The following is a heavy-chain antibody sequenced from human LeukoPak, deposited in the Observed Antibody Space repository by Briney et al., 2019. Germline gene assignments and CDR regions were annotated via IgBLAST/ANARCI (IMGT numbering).Heavy chain of an antibody. CDR1: GFTFSSYW. CDR3: AKAQDDYYDSSGYYPGDGMDV. Sequence: GGSLRLSCAASGFTFSSYWMHWVRQAPGKGLVWVSRINSDGSSTSYADSVKGRFTISRDNAKNTLYLQMNSLRAEDTAVYYCAKAQDDYYDSSGYYPGDGMDVWGQGTTVTVSS. CDR2: INSDGSST. J-gene: IGHJ6*02. D-gene: IGHD3-22*01. V-gene: IGHV3-74*01.